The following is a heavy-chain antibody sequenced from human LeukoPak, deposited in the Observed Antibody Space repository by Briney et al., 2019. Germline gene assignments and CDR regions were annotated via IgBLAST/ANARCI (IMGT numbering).Heavy chain of an antibody. V-gene: IGHV1-24*01. J-gene: IGHJ5*02. CDR2: FDPEHGET. CDR3: AREDWARRYFDWLFLNWFDP. Sequence: ASVKVSCKVSGYTLTELSMHWVRQAPGKGLEWMGGFDPEHGETVYAQKFQGRLTMTEDTSTRTAYMELSRLRSDDTAVYYCAREDWARRYFDWLFLNWFDPWGQGTLVTVSS. CDR1: GYTLTELS. D-gene: IGHD3-9*01.